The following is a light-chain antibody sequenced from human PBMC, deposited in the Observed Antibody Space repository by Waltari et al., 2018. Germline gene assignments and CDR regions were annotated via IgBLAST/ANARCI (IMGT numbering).Light chain of an antibody. CDR1: SSDVGAYNY. CDR2: DVN. V-gene: IGLV2-11*01. CDR3: CSYAGSSLHYV. Sequence: QSALTQPRSVSGSPGQSVTISCTGTSSDVGAYNYVSWYQHHPGKAPKLMIYDVNKRPAGVPDRFSVSKSGNTASLTISGLQAEDEADYHCCSYAGSSLHYVFGTVTKVTVL. J-gene: IGLJ1*01.